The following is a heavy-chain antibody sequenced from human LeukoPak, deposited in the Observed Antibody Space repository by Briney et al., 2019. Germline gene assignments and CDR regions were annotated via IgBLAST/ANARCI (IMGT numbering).Heavy chain of an antibody. CDR2: ISYDGRNQ. D-gene: IGHD4-17*01. CDR3: ASYGDFDY. J-gene: IGHJ4*02. Sequence: GGSLRLSCEASGFIFSSYGFHWVRQAPGKGLEWVTLISYDGRNQYYGQSVKGRFTISRDNAKNSLYLQMNSLRAEDTAVYYCASYGDFDYWGQGTLVTVSS. CDR1: GFIFSSYG. V-gene: IGHV3-30*03.